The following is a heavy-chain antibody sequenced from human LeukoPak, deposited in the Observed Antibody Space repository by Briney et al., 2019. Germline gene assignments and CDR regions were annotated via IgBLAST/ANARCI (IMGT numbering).Heavy chain of an antibody. J-gene: IGHJ4*02. CDR1: GFTFSDYY. Sequence: GGPLRLSCAASGFTFSDYYMSWLRQAPGKGLEWVSYISSSGSTIYYADSVKGRFTISRDNAKNSPYLQMNSLRAEDTAVYYCARDPLPYYYDSSGYPDYWGQGTLVTVSS. CDR3: ARDPLPYYYDSSGYPDY. CDR2: ISSSGSTI. V-gene: IGHV3-11*01. D-gene: IGHD3-22*01.